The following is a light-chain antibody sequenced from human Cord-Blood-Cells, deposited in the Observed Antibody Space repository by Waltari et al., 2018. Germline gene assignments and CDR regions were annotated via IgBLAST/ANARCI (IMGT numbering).Light chain of an antibody. CDR3: CSYAGSYTFYV. CDR2: DVS. V-gene: IGLV2-11*01. Sequence: QSALTQPRSVSGSPGQSVTLSCTGTSSDVGGYNYVSWYQQHPGKAPKLMIYDVSKRPSGVPDRFSGSKSGNTASLTISWLQAEDEADYYCCSYAGSYTFYVFGTGTKVTVL. CDR1: SSDVGGYNY. J-gene: IGLJ1*01.